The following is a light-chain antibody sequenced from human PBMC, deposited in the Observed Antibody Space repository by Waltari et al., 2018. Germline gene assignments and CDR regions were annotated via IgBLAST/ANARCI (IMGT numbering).Light chain of an antibody. CDR2: DVT. CDR1: SNDIGDFNH. Sequence: QAALTQPASVSGSPGQSITISCTGTSNDIGDFNHVPWYQHPSGRAPKLMIYDVTDRPSGVSNRFSVSKSGNTASLTISGLQSDDEADYYCTSFSTISTSLFGGGTKVTVL. CDR3: TSFSTISTSL. J-gene: IGLJ3*02. V-gene: IGLV2-14*03.